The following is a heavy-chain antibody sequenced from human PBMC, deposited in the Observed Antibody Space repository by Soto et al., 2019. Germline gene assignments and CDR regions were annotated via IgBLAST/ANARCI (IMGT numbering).Heavy chain of an antibody. J-gene: IGHJ5*02. Sequence: GGSLRLSCAASGFTFSTYWMSWVRQAPGKGLEWVANIKQDGSEKYYVDSVKGRVNISRDNAKNSLYMKMKSLRAEDTAVYYCARALVVADTPWFDHWGQGTLVTVSS. CDR1: GFTFSTYW. CDR3: ARALVVADTPWFDH. V-gene: IGHV3-7*01. D-gene: IGHD2-15*01. CDR2: IKQDGSEK.